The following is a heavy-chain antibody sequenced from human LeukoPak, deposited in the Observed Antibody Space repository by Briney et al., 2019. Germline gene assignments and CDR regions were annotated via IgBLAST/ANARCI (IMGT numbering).Heavy chain of an antibody. CDR1: GGSISSYY. CDR3: ARIRIEWELPGDYYYGMDV. J-gene: IGHJ6*02. Sequence: SETLSLTCTVSGGSISSYYWSWIRHPPGKGLEWIGYIYYSGSTNYNPSPKSRVTISVDTSKNQFSLKLSSVTAADTAVYYCARIRIEWELPGDYYYGMDVWGQGTTVTVSS. V-gene: IGHV4-59*01. D-gene: IGHD1-26*01. CDR2: IYYSGST.